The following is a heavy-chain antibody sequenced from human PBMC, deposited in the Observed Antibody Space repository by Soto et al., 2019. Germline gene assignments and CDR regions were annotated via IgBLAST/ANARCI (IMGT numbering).Heavy chain of an antibody. V-gene: IGHV3-23*01. CDR2: ISGSGGST. CDR1: GFTFSSYA. Sequence: EVQLLESGGGLVQPGGSLRLSCAASGFTFSSYAMSWVRQAPGKGLEWVSAISGSGGSTYYADSVKGRFTISRDNSKNTLYLQMNSLRAEDTAVYYCAKDMYSSTWYFYSYAMDVWGQGTTVTVSS. J-gene: IGHJ6*02. D-gene: IGHD6-13*01. CDR3: AKDMYSSTWYFYSYAMDV.